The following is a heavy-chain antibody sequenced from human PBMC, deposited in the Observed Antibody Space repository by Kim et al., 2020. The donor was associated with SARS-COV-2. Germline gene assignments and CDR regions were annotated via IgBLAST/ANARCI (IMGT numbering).Heavy chain of an antibody. CDR2: T. Sequence: TSYADSVKGRFTISRDNAKNTLYLKMNSLRAEDTAVYYCASAGGHDAFDIWGQGTMVTVSS. CDR3: ASAGGHDAFDI. J-gene: IGHJ3*02. V-gene: IGHV3-74*01.